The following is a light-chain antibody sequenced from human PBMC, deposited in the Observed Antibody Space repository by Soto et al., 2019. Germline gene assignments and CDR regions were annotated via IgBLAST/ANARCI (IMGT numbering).Light chain of an antibody. CDR3: QQSYNSPPLT. CDR1: QSIRRH. J-gene: IGKJ4*01. CDR2: TAS. Sequence: DIQMTQSPSSLSASIGDRVTITCRASQSIRRHLNWYQQKPGKAPKLLIYTASTLQSGAPPRFSGSRSGTDFTLSISSLQPEDSATYYCQQSYNSPPLTFGGGTKVEIK. V-gene: IGKV1-39*01.